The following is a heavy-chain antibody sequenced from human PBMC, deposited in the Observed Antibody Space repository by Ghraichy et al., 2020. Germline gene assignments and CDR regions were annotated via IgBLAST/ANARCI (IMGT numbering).Heavy chain of an antibody. D-gene: IGHD3-3*01. CDR2: IKSKTDGGTT. J-gene: IGHJ3*02. V-gene: IGHV3-15*01. CDR3: TTEGSAIFGVVITIDAFDI. CDR1: GFTFSNSW. Sequence: GGSLRLSCAASGFTFSNSWMSWVRQAPGKGLEWVGRIKSKTDGGTTDYAAPVKGRFTISRDDSKNTLYLQMNSLKTEDTAVYYCTTEGSAIFGVVITIDAFDIWGQGTMVTVSS.